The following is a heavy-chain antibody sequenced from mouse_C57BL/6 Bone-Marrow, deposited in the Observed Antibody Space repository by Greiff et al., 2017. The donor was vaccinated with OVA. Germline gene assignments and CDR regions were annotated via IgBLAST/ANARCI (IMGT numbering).Heavy chain of an antibody. CDR1: GFSFTSYG. CDR2: IWSGGST. J-gene: IGHJ3*01. CDR3: ARKDYGSSYECAY. Sequence: VQLQQSGPGLVQPSQRLSITCTVSGFSFTSYGVHWVRQSPGKGLEWLGVIWSGGSTDYNAAFISRLSISKDNSKSQVFLKMNSLQADDTAIYYCARKDYGSSYECAYWGQGTLVTVSA. V-gene: IGHV2-2*01. D-gene: IGHD1-1*01.